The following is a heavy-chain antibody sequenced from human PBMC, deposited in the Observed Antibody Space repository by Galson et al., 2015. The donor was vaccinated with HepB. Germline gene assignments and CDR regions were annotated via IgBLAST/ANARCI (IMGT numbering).Heavy chain of an antibody. CDR3: ARQVGYGSWYFDL. Sequence: SVKVSCKASGYTFNDYYIHWVRQAPGQGLEWMGWLNPSTGVTKCAQKFQGTVTMTRDTSKNHFSLNLSSMTAADTAVYYCARQVGYGSWYFDLWGRDILVTVSS. CDR1: GYTFNDYY. CDR2: LNPSTGVT. D-gene: IGHD5-12*01. J-gene: IGHJ2*01. V-gene: IGHV1-2*02.